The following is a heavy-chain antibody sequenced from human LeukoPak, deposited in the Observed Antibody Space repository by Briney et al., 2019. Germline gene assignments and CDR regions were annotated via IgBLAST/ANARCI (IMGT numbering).Heavy chain of an antibody. V-gene: IGHV4-34*01. D-gene: IGHD4-17*01. CDR1: GGSFSGYY. J-gene: IGHJ4*02. CDR3: ARGRYGDSLY. Sequence: PSETLSLTCAVYGGSFSGYYWSWIRQPPGKGLEWIGEINHSGSTNYNPSLKSRVTISVDTSKNQFSLKLSSVTAADTAVYYCARGRYGDSLYWGQGTLVTVSS. CDR2: INHSGST.